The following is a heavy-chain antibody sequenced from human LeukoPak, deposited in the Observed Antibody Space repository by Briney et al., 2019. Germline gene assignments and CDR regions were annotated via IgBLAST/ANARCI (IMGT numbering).Heavy chain of an antibody. CDR2: INPNSGGT. Sequence: ASVKVSCKASGYTFTGYYMHWVRQAPGQGLEWMGWINPNSGGTNYAQKFQGRVTMTRDTSISTAYMELSRLRSDDTAVYYCARTPKVLSGSHHRLNYWGQGTLVTVSS. D-gene: IGHD3-10*01. J-gene: IGHJ4*02. CDR1: GYTFTGYY. CDR3: ARTPKVLSGSHHRLNY. V-gene: IGHV1-2*02.